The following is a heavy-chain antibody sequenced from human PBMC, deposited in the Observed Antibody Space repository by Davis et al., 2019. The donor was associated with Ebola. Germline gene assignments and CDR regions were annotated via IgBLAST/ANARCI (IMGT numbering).Heavy chain of an antibody. CDR3: ARCPLASGADIVVVPAAPALYYYYGMDV. V-gene: IGHV4-4*02. Sequence: MPGGSLRLSCAVSGGSISSSNWWSWVRQPPGKGLEWIGEIYHSGSTNYNPSLKSRVTISVDKSKNQFSLKLSSVTAADTAVYYCARCPLASGADIVVVPAAPALYYYYGMDVWGKGTTVTVSS. CDR1: GGSISSSNW. D-gene: IGHD2-2*01. CDR2: IYHSGST. J-gene: IGHJ6*04.